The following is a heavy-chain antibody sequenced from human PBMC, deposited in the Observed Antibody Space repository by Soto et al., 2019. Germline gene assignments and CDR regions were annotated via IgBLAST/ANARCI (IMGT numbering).Heavy chain of an antibody. CDR3: ARYSNNWFQTEGMDV. CDR1: VDSITTYY. V-gene: IGHV4-4*07. D-gene: IGHD6-13*01. Sequence: KPSETLSLTCTVSVDSITTYYCIFIRHPSGKGLEWIGRIDASGNTNYNPSLNSRVTMSIDTSKKQFSLKLTSVTAADTAIYYCARYSNNWFQTEGMDVWGQGTTVTVSS. CDR2: IDASGNT. J-gene: IGHJ6*02.